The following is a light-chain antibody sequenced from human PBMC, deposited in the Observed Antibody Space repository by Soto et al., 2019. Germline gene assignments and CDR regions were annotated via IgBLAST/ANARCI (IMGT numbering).Light chain of an antibody. V-gene: IGKV1-39*01. CDR3: QQSYTTPIT. J-gene: IGKJ5*01. CDR1: QSISTY. Sequence: DVQMTQSPSSLSASVGDRVTITCRASQSISTYLNWYQQKPGKAPKLLIYDASTLQSGLPSKFSGSGSGTDFTLTISSLQPEDFATYYCQQSYTTPITFGQGTRLETK. CDR2: DAS.